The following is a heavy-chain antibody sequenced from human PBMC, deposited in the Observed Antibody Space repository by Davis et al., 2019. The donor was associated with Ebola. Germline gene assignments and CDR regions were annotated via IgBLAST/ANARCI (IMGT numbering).Heavy chain of an antibody. J-gene: IGHJ6*02. V-gene: IGHV3-73*01. Sequence: PGGSLRLSCAASGFTFSGSAMHWVRQASGKGLEWVGRIRSKANSYATAYAASVKGRFTISRDDSKNTAYLQMNSLKTEDTAVYYCARAEVYDYIWGSYRDYGMDVWGQGTTVTVSS. CDR2: IRSKANSYAT. CDR3: ARAEVYDYIWGSYRDYGMDV. D-gene: IGHD3-16*02. CDR1: GFTFSGSA.